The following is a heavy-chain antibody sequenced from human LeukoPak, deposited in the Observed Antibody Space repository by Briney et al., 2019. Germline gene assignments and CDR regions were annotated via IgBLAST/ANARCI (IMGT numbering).Heavy chain of an antibody. V-gene: IGHV4-34*01. J-gene: IGHJ6*03. Sequence: SETLSLTCAVYGGSFSGYYWSWIRQPPGKGLEWIGEINHSGSTNYNPSLKSRVTISVDTSKNQFSLKLSSVTAADTAVYYCARGVFSIVGATWGYYYYYMDVWGKGTTVTVSS. CDR2: INHSGST. D-gene: IGHD1-26*01. CDR1: GGSFSGYY. CDR3: ARGVFSIVGATWGYYYYYMDV.